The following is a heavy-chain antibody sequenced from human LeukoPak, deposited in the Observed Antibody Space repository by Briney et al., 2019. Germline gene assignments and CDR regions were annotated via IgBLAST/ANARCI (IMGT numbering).Heavy chain of an antibody. J-gene: IGHJ6*02. D-gene: IGHD6-19*01. CDR3: VRDFWQKRDRQWYYYGLDV. Sequence: SETLSLTCTVSGGSISPYYWSWIRQPPGKGLERIGYISDSGSADYSPSLKSRVTISIDTSKNQISLKVASVTAADAAVYYCVRDFWQKRDRQWYYYGLDVWGQGTTVTVSS. V-gene: IGHV4-59*01. CDR2: ISDSGSA. CDR1: GGSISPYY.